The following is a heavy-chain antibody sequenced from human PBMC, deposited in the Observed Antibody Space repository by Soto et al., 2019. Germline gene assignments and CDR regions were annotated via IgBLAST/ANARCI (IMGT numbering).Heavy chain of an antibody. CDR1: GFTFSSYW. Sequence: EVQLVXSGGGLXXPGESLRLSCAASGFTFSSYWMHWVRQAPGKGLVLVSRINGDGSSTSYADSVKGRFTISRDNGKNTLYLQMNSLRAEDTAMYYCARVKGQWLIVFDIWGQGTMVTVSS. J-gene: IGHJ3*02. V-gene: IGHV3-74*01. CDR3: ARVKGQWLIVFDI. CDR2: INGDGSST. D-gene: IGHD6-19*01.